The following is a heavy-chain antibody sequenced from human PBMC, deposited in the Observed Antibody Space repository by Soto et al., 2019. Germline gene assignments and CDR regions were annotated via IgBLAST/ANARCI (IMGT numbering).Heavy chain of an antibody. CDR2: ISGSGGST. J-gene: IGHJ6*03. CDR3: ANLGYCSGGSCYSHYYYYYMDV. D-gene: IGHD2-15*01. CDR1: GFTFSSYA. V-gene: IGHV3-23*01. Sequence: PGGSLRLSCAASGFTFSSYAMSWVRQAPGKGLEWVSAISGSGGSTYYADSAKGRFTISRDNSKNTLYLQMNSLRAEDTAVYYCANLGYCSGGSCYSHYYYYYMDVWGKGTTVTVSS.